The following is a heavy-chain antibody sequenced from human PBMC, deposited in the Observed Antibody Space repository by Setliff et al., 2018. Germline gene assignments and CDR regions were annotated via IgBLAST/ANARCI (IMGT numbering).Heavy chain of an antibody. D-gene: IGHD6-6*01. J-gene: IGHJ4*02. CDR3: ARSLGYSSSSVDY. CDR1: GGSFSGYY. V-gene: IGHV4-34*01. Sequence: PSETLSLTCAVYGGSFSGYYWSWIRQPPGKGLEWIGEINHSGSTNYNPSLKSRVTISVDTSKNQFSLKLSSVTAADTAVYYCARSLGYSSSSVDYWGQGTLVTVSS. CDR2: INHSGST.